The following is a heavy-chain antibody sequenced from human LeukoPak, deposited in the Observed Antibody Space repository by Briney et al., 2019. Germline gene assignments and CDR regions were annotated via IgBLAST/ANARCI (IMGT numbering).Heavy chain of an antibody. D-gene: IGHD3-22*01. V-gene: IGHV3-53*01. CDR1: GFTVSTNY. Sequence: GGSLRLSCAASGFTVSTNYVSWVRQAPGKGPEWVSLIHGGGGTYYADSVKGRFTISRDNSKNTLYLQMNSLRAEDTAVYYCARAPSPLLLYDYWGQGTLVTVSS. J-gene: IGHJ4*02. CDR2: IHGGGGT. CDR3: ARAPSPLLLYDY.